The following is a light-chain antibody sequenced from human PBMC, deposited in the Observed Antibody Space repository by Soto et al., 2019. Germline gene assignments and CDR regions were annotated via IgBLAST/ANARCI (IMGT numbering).Light chain of an antibody. CDR3: QQSFTTPYT. Sequence: DIQMTQSPSSLSASVGDRVTITCRASQTIYNYLNWYHQKPGKAPKVLIYAASSLQSGVPSRFSGRRSGTDFTLTISSLQPEDFATYYCQQSFTTPYTFGQGTRLDI. CDR1: QTIYNY. J-gene: IGKJ2*01. CDR2: AAS. V-gene: IGKV1-39*01.